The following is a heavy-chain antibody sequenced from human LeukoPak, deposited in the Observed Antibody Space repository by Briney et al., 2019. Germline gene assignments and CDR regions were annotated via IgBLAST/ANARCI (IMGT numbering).Heavy chain of an antibody. V-gene: IGHV3-30-3*01. CDR1: GFTFSSYA. CDR3: ARDMGQGIFDY. Sequence: PGGSLRLSCGASGFTFSSYAMHWVRQAPGKGLEWVAVISYDGSNKYYADSVKGRFTISRDNSKNTLYLQMNSLRAEDTAVYYCARDMGQGIFDYWGQGTLVTVSS. D-gene: IGHD1-14*01. CDR2: ISYDGSNK. J-gene: IGHJ4*02.